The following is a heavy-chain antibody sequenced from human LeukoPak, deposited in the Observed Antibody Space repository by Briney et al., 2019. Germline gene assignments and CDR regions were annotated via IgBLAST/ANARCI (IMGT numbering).Heavy chain of an antibody. CDR3: ARGRGRGFTYFDY. V-gene: IGHV4-34*01. Sequence: PSETLSLTCAVNGGSFSGYYWSWIRQPPGKGLEWIGEINHSGSTNYNPSLKSRVTISVDTSKNQFSLKLSSVTAADTAVYYCARGRGRGFTYFDYWGQGTLVTVSS. J-gene: IGHJ4*02. CDR2: INHSGST. CDR1: GGSFSGYY. D-gene: IGHD1-26*01.